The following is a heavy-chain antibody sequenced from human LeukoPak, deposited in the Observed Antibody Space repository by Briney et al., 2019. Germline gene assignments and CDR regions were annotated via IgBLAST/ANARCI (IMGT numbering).Heavy chain of an antibody. Sequence: SETLSLTCTVSGGSISSSSHYRGWIRQPPGRGLEWIGSMYYRGSTYHNPSLKSRVTMSVDTSKNQFSLKLSSVTAADTAVYYCARGRLLLWFGESPPNYYMDVWGKGTTVTVSS. D-gene: IGHD3-10*01. CDR3: ARGRLLLWFGESPPNYYMDV. CDR1: GGSISSSSHY. J-gene: IGHJ6*03. V-gene: IGHV4-39*07. CDR2: MYYRGST.